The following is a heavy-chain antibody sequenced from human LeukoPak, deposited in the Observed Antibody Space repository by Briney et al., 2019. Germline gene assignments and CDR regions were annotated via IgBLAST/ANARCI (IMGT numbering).Heavy chain of an antibody. D-gene: IGHD2-8*01. CDR3: ARNGQPHGGEFDY. Sequence: SVKVSCKASGGTFSSYAISWVRQAPGQGLEWMGGIIPIFGTADYAQKFQGRVTITADESTSTAYMELSSLRSEDTAVYYCARNGQPHGGEFDYWGQGTLVTVSS. CDR1: GGTFSSYA. V-gene: IGHV1-69*01. J-gene: IGHJ4*01. CDR2: IIPIFGTA.